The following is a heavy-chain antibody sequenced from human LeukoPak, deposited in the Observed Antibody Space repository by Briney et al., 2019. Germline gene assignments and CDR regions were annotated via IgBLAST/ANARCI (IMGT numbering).Heavy chain of an antibody. D-gene: IGHD3-16*01. V-gene: IGHV4-39*01. CDR1: GGSISSSSYY. CDR2: IYYSGST. J-gene: IGHJ3*02. CDR3: TLGPGGAFDI. Sequence: SETLSLTCTVSGGSISSSSYYWGWIRQPPGKGLEWIGSIYYSGSTYYNPSLKSRVTISVDTSKNQFSLKLSSVTAADTAVYYCTLGPGGAFDIWGQGTMVTVSS.